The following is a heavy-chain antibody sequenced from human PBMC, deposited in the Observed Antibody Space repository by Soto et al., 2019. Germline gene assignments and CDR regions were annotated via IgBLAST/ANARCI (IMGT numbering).Heavy chain of an antibody. D-gene: IGHD2-2*02. CDR2: IIPIFGTA. CDR1: GGTFSSYA. CDR3: ARDHIVVVPAVIRAGGWFDP. J-gene: IGHJ5*02. V-gene: IGHV1-69*13. Sequence: GASVKVSCKASGGTFSSYAISWVRQAPGQGREWMGGIIPIFGTANYAQKFQGRVTITADESTSTAYMELSSLRSEDTAVYYCARDHIVVVPAVIRAGGWFDPRGQGXLVTVFS.